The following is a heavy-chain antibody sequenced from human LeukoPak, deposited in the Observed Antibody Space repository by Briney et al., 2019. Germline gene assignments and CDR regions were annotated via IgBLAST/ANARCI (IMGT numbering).Heavy chain of an antibody. V-gene: IGHV3-21*01. Sequence: GGSLRLSCAASGFTFSSYNMKWVRQAPGKRLEWVSSISWRSSDIEYADSVKGRFTISRDNAKKSLYLQMNNLRAEDTAVYYCARVYSSSWYFGYLYIDVWGNGTTVTVSS. CDR2: ISWRSSDI. CDR1: GFTFSSYN. CDR3: ARVYSSSWYFGYLYIDV. D-gene: IGHD6-13*01. J-gene: IGHJ6*03.